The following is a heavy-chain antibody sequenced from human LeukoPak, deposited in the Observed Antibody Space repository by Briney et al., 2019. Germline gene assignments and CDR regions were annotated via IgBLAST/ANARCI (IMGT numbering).Heavy chain of an antibody. CDR2: INPSGGRSDAT. Sequence: ASVKVSCKASGNTFTSDYIHWLRQAPGQGLEWMGMINPSGGRSDATKYAQKFQGRLTVTSDTSASTVYMDLSSLTSEDTAVYYCAQGGLRFLGGGYWGQGTLVTVSS. CDR1: GNTFTSDY. J-gene: IGHJ4*02. V-gene: IGHV1-46*03. CDR3: AQGGLRFLGGGY. D-gene: IGHD5-12*01.